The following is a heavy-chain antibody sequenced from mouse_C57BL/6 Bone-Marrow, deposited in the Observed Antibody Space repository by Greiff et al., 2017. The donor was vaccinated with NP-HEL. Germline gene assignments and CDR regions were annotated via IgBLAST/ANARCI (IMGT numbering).Heavy chain of an antibody. CDR1: GYTFTDYN. CDR2: INPNNGGT. Sequence: VQLQQSGPELVKPGASVKIPCKASGYTFTDYNMDWVKQSHGKSLEWIGDINPNNGGTIYNQKFKGKATLTVDKSSSTAYMELRSLTSEDTAVYYCARVPMITTGDYFDYWGQGTTLTVSS. D-gene: IGHD2-4*01. J-gene: IGHJ2*01. CDR3: ARVPMITTGDYFDY. V-gene: IGHV1-18*01.